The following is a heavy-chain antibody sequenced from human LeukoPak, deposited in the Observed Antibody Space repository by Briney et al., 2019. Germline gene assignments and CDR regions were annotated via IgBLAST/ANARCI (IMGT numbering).Heavy chain of an antibody. Sequence: VASVKVSCKASGYTFTSYHITWVRQSTPQGHEWMGWMDPSSGDAGFAPKFQGRVTMTRDTSISTAYMEVSKRRFEDTAVYYCARVDVAMITGDFDYWGQGTRVIVSS. V-gene: IGHV1-8*02. D-gene: IGHD3-16*01. CDR3: ARVDVAMITGDFDY. CDR2: MDPSSGDA. J-gene: IGHJ4*02. CDR1: GYTFTSYH.